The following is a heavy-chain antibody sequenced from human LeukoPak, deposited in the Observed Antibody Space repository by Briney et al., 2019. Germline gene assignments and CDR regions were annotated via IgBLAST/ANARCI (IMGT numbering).Heavy chain of an antibody. CDR1: GFTFSSYA. D-gene: IGHD1-26*01. CDR2: ISYDGSNK. J-gene: IGHJ4*02. Sequence: SLRLSCAASGFTFSSYAMHWVRQAPGKGLVWVAVISYDGSNKYYADSVKGRFTISRDNSKNTLYLQMNSLRAEDTAVYYCASPPLFSGSSNYWGQGTLVTVSS. CDR3: ASPPLFSGSSNY. V-gene: IGHV3-30-3*01.